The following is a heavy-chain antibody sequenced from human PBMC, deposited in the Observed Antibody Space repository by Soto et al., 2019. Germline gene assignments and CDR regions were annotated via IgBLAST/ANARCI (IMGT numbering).Heavy chain of an antibody. D-gene: IGHD4-4*01. CDR2: IYPGDSDT. V-gene: IGHV5-51*01. J-gene: IGHJ6*03. CDR1: GYSFTSYW. Sequence: GESLKISCKGSGYSFTSYWIGWVRQMPGKGLEWMGIIYPGDSDTRYSPSFQGQVTISADKSISTAYLQWSSLKASDTAIYYCARQGSNYRTRYYYYYYMDVWGKGTTVTVSS. CDR3: ARQGSNYRTRYYYYYYMDV.